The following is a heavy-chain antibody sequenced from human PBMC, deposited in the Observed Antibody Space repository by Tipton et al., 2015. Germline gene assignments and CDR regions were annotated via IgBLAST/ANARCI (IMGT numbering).Heavy chain of an antibody. J-gene: IGHJ4*02. CDR2: IYYSGTT. CDR1: GDPMSSGTYY. CDR3: ARSGDTYIDY. D-gene: IGHD5-18*01. V-gene: IGHV4-31*03. Sequence: TLSLTCTVSGDPMSSGTYYWSWIRQHPGKGLEWIGYIYYSGTTYYNPALKSRLTISLDRSKSHFSLQLSSVTAADTAVYYCARSGDTYIDYWGQGTLVTVSS.